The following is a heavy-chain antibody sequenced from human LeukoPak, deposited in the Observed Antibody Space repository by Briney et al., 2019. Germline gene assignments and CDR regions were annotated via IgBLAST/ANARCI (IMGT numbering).Heavy chain of an antibody. D-gene: IGHD4-11*01. J-gene: IGHJ5*02. Sequence: ASVKVSCKASGYTFTSYGISWVRQAPGQGLEWMGWINPNSGGTNYAQKFQGRVTMTRDTSISTAYMELSRLRSDDTAVYYCARPTSNYEYWFDPWGQGTLVTVSS. CDR3: ARPTSNYEYWFDP. V-gene: IGHV1-2*02. CDR1: GYTFTSYG. CDR2: INPNSGGT.